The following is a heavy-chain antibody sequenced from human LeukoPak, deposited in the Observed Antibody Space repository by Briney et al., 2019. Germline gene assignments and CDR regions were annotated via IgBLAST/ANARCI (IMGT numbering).Heavy chain of an antibody. CDR1: GFTFSSYS. D-gene: IGHD5-18*01. V-gene: IGHV3-21*01. CDR3: ARSPPGYSYGPPDY. J-gene: IGHJ4*02. CDR2: ISSSSSYI. Sequence: GGSLRLSCAASGFTFSSYSMNWVRQAPGKGLEWVSSISSSSSYIYYADSVKGRFTISRDNAKNSLYLQMNSLRAEDTAVYYCARSPPGYSYGPPDYWGQGTLVTVSS.